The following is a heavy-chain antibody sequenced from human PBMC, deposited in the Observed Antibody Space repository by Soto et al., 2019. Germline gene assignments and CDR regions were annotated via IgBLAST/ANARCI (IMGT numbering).Heavy chain of an antibody. J-gene: IGHJ4*02. Sequence: SETLSLTGTVSGSSINSRGYYWGRIRQPPGKGLEWIGSMFYGVSTYYNPSLKSRVTVSVDTSKNQFSLNLRSVTAADTAVYYCARLPSRHLVDYWGQGTLVTVSS. V-gene: IGHV4-39*01. CDR3: ARLPSRHLVDY. CDR2: MFYGVST. D-gene: IGHD3-3*02. CDR1: GSSINSRGYY.